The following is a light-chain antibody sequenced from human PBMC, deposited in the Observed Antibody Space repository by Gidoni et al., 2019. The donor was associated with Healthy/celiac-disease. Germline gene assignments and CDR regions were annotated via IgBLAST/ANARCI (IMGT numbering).Light chain of an antibody. CDR1: ALPKKY. J-gene: IGLJ2*01. Sequence: SYELTQPPSVSVSLGQMARITCSGEALPKKYAYWSQQKPGQFPVLVIYKDSERPSGIPERFSGSSSGTIVTLTISGVQAEDEADYYCLSADSSGTYVVFGGGTKLTVL. CDR3: LSADSSGTYVV. CDR2: KDS. V-gene: IGLV3-16*01.